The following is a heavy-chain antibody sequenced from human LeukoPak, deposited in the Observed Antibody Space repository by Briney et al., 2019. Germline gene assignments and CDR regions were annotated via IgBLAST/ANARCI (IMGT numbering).Heavy chain of an antibody. CDR1: GFTFSSYG. D-gene: IGHD2-8*02. CDR2: ISGRGGST. Sequence: GESLRLSCAASGFTFSSYGMSWVRQAPGKGMEWVSAISGRGGSTYYADSVKGRFTISRDNSKSTLSLQMNSLRAEDTAIYYCATYRQVLLPFESWGQGTLVTVSS. V-gene: IGHV3-23*01. J-gene: IGHJ4*02. CDR3: ATYRQVLLPFES.